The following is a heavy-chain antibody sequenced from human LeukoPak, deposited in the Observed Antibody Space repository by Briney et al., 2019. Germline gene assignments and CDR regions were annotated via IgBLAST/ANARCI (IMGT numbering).Heavy chain of an antibody. CDR3: ARDGSGNDAFDI. V-gene: IGHV4-4*09. CDR2: IYTSGST. J-gene: IGHJ3*02. Sequence: SETLSLTCTVSGGSVSSYYWSWVRQPPGKGLEWIGYIYTSGSTNYNPSLKSRVTISVDTSKNQFSLKLSSVTAADTAVYYCARDGSGNDAFDIWGQGTMVTVSS. CDR1: GGSVSSYY. D-gene: IGHD3-10*01.